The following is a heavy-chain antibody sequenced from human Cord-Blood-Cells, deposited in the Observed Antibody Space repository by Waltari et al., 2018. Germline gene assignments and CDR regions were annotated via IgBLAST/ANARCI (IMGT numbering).Heavy chain of an antibody. Sequence: VQLQQWGAGLLKPSETLSLPCAGYGGSFCGYYFSWIRQPPGKGLEWIGEINHSGSTNYNPSLKSRVTISVDTSKNQFSLKLSSVTAADTAVYYCARGLHLGELSSWRQGTLVTVSS. D-gene: IGHD3-16*02. CDR3: ARGLHLGELSS. CDR2: INHSGST. CDR1: GGSFCGYY. J-gene: IGHJ5*02. V-gene: IGHV4-34*01.